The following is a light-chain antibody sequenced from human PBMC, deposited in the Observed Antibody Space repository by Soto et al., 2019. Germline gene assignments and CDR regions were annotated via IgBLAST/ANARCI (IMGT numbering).Light chain of an antibody. CDR3: SSYTTTSVI. V-gene: IGLV2-14*03. J-gene: IGLJ2*01. CDR1: SSDV. Sequence: QSALTQPASVSGSPGQSITISCTGTSSDVSWYQHHPGEAPKLMIYDVTNRPSGISNRFSGSKSGNTASLTISGLQAEDEADYYCSSYTTTSVIFGGGTKVTVL. CDR2: DVT.